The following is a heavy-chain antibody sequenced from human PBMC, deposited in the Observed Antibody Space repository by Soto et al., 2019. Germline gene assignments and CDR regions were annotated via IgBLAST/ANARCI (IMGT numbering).Heavy chain of an antibody. CDR3: AKGGRQWLVTSDFNY. Sequence: GGSLRLSCAASGFTFSDYAMHRVRQAPGKGLEWVAVVSHDGRNTHYADSVKGRLTISRDSSKNTVSLEMTSLRAEDTAVYYCAKGGRQWLVTSDFNYWGQGALVTVSS. J-gene: IGHJ4*02. CDR2: VSHDGRNT. CDR1: GFTFSDYA. D-gene: IGHD6-19*01. V-gene: IGHV3-30*18.